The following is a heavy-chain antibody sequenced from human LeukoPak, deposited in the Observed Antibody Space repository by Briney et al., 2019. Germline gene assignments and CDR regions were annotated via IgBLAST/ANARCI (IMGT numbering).Heavy chain of an antibody. CDR2: ISSSSSYI. CDR1: GFTFSSYS. Sequence: PGGSLRLSCAASGFTFSSYSMSWVRQAPGKGLEWVSSISSSSSYIYYADSVKGRFTISRDNAKNSLYLQMNSLRAEDTAVYYCATGTGASGYYYKYSYWYFDLWGRGTLVTVSS. J-gene: IGHJ2*01. V-gene: IGHV3-21*01. CDR3: ATGTGASGYYYKYSYWYFDL. D-gene: IGHD3-22*01.